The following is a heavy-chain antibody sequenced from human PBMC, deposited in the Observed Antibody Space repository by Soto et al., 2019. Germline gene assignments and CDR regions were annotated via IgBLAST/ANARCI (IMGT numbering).Heavy chain of an antibody. CDR3: ARDRPFDY. V-gene: IGHV1-8*01. CDR2: MNPDSGNT. J-gene: IGHJ4*02. CDR1: GYTFTSHD. Sequence: GSVKVSCKASGYTFTSHDINWVRQATGQGLEWMGWMNPDSGNTGYAQKFQGRLTITRDTSISTFYMELSSLRFEDTAIYYCARDRPFDYWGQGTLVTVSS. D-gene: IGHD2-15*01.